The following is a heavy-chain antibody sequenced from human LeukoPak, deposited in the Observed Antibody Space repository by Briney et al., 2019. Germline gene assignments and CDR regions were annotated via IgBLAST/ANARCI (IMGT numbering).Heavy chain of an antibody. J-gene: IGHJ4*02. CDR2: IKQDRSEK. V-gene: IGHV3-7*01. CDR1: GFTFSSYG. D-gene: IGHD2-8*01. CDR3: ARVYGTKAYFDY. Sequence: GGSLRLSCAASGFTFSSYGMSWVRQAPGKGLEWVANIKQDRSEKYYVDSVKGRFTISRDNGKNSLYLQMNSLRAEDTAVYYCARVYGTKAYFDYWGQGTLVTVSS.